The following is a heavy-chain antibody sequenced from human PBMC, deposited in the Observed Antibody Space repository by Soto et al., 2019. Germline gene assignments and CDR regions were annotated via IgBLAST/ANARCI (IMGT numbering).Heavy chain of an antibody. Sequence: GGSLRLSCAASGFTFSDHYMDWVRQAPGKGLEWVGRTRNKANSYTTEYAASVKGRFTISRDDSKNSLYLQMNSLKTEDTAVYYCARGTQSGGSIKEGYYYYYYGMDVWGQGTTVTVSS. CDR3: ARGTQSGGSIKEGYYYYYYGMDV. J-gene: IGHJ6*02. CDR2: TRNKANSYTT. CDR1: GFTFSDHY. V-gene: IGHV3-72*01. D-gene: IGHD2-15*01.